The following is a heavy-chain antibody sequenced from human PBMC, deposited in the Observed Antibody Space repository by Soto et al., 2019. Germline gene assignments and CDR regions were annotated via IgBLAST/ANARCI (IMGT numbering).Heavy chain of an antibody. J-gene: IGHJ4*02. CDR3: RTQSLD. CDR2: IKKKTDGGTT. D-gene: IGHD6-19*01. CDR1: GFTFSDAW. Sequence: PGGSLRLSCAASGFTFSDAWMSWVRQAPGRGLEWVGLIKKKTDGGTTDYAAPVKGRFTTSRDDSKNTLYLQMSSLKTEDTAVYYCRTQSLDSGPAPLVTVSS. V-gene: IGHV3-15*01.